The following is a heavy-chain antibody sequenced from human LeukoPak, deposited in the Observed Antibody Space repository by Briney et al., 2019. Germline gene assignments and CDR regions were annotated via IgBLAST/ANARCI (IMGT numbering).Heavy chain of an antibody. J-gene: IGHJ4*02. CDR2: INGDGSNT. CDR1: GFTFSTYW. V-gene: IGHV3-74*01. Sequence: GGSLRLSCAAPGFTFSTYWVHWVRQVPGKGLVWVSRINGDGSNTSYADSVKGRFTISRDNAKNTLNLQMNSLRAEDTAVYYCAKLYQPDYWGQGTLVTVSS. CDR3: AKLYQPDY. D-gene: IGHD3-16*02.